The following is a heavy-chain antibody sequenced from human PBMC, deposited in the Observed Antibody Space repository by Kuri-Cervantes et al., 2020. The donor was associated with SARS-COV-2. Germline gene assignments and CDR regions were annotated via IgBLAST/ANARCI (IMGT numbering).Heavy chain of an antibody. CDR2: IKQDGSEE. Sequence: GESLKISCAGSGFIFSNYWMTWVRQAPGKGLEWVANIKQDGSEEFYVDSVKGRFTVSRDNAKKSLLLQMNSLRVEDTAVYYCAREHLSVFYVFDYWGQGTLVTVSS. V-gene: IGHV3-7*01. D-gene: IGHD5/OR15-5a*01. J-gene: IGHJ4*02. CDR3: AREHLSVFYVFDY. CDR1: GFIFSNYW.